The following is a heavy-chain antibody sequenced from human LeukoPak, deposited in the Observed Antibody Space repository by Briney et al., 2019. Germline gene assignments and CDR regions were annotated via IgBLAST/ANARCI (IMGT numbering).Heavy chain of an antibody. D-gene: IGHD3-9*01. CDR1: GGSISSSSYY. V-gene: IGHV4-39*01. J-gene: IGHJ3*02. Sequence: SETLSLTCTVSGGSISSSSYYWGWIRQPPGKGLEWIGSIYYSGSTYYNPSLKSRVTISVDTSKNQFSLKLSSVTAADTAVYYCTRPYDTLTGYPGAFDIWGQGTMVTVSS. CDR3: TRPYDTLTGYPGAFDI. CDR2: IYYSGST.